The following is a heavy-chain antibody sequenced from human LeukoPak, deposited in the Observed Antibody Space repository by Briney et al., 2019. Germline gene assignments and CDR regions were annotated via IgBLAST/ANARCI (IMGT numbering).Heavy chain of an antibody. J-gene: IGHJ6*02. Sequence: GRSLRLSCAASGFTVSSYAMHWVRQAPGKGLEWVAVISYDGSNKYYADSVKGRFTISRDNSKNTLYLQMNSLRAEDTAVYYCAREGGIVPASDNYHYGRVLWPRSPTVTVSS. V-gene: IGHV3-30-3*01. CDR1: GFTVSSYA. CDR2: ISYDGSNK. D-gene: IGHD2-2*01. CDR3: AREGGIVPASDNYHYGRVL.